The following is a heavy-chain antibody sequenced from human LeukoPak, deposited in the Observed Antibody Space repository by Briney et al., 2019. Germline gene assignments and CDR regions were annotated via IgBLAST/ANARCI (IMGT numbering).Heavy chain of an antibody. CDR3: ASKPRDGYNSDFDY. CDR2: IIPIFGTA. CDR1: GGTFSSYA. V-gene: IGHV1-69*01. Sequence: GASVKVSCKASGGTFSSYAISWVRQAPGQGLEWMGGIIPIFGTANYAQKFQGRVTITADESTSTAYMELSCLRSEDTAVYYCASKPRDGYNSDFDYWGQGTLVTVSS. D-gene: IGHD5-24*01. J-gene: IGHJ4*02.